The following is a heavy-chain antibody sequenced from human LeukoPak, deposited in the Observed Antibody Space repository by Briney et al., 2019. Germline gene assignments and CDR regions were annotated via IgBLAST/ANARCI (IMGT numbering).Heavy chain of an antibody. D-gene: IGHD2-21*02. CDR1: GFTFSSFG. J-gene: IGHJ4*02. V-gene: IGHV3-30*02. CDR2: IRYDGSDK. Sequence: GGSLRLSCAASGFTFSSFGMHWVRQPPGKGLEWVAFIRYDGSDKYYAGSVKGRFTISRDNSKNTLYLQMNSLRADDTAVYYCAKSHHVTAIDYWGQGTLVTVSS. CDR3: AKSHHVTAIDY.